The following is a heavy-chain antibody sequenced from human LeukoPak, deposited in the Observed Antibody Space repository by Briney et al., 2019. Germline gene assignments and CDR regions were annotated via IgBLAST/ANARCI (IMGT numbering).Heavy chain of an antibody. V-gene: IGHV3-21*01. CDR3: ARDDFWSGYYTGLIGEDAFDI. CDR2: ISSSSSYI. CDR1: GFTFSSYS. Sequence: KPGGSLRLSCAASGFTFSSYSMNWVRQAPGKGLEWVSSISSSSSYIYYADSVKGQFTISRDNAKNSLYLQMNSLRAEDTAVYYCARDDFWSGYYTGLIGEDAFDIWGQGTMVTVSS. D-gene: IGHD3-3*01. J-gene: IGHJ3*02.